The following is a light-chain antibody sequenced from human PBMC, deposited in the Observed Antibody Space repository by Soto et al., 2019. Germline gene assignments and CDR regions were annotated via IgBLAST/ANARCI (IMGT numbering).Light chain of an antibody. V-gene: IGKV1-39*01. J-gene: IGKJ5*01. CDR2: ASS. CDR3: QQTDSTPIT. CDR1: QPISKN. Sequence: DIQMTQSPSSLSASVGDRVTITCRASQPISKNLNWYQQRPGKPPNLLIYASSSLQRGVPPRFSGGGSGTEFTLTITSLQPEDFATYYCQQTDSTPITFGQGTRLEIK.